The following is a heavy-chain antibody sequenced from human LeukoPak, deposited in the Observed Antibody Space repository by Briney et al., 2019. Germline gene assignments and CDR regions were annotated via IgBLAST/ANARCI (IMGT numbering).Heavy chain of an antibody. CDR3: AGAYSAYDQFDY. J-gene: IGHJ4*02. CDR2: ISSSSTYT. Sequence: KPGGSLRLSCAASGFTFSDYYMSWIRQAPGKGLEWISCISSSSTYTNDADSVKGRFTISRDNAKNSLYLQMNSLRAEDTAVYYCAGAYSAYDQFDYWGQGTLVTVSS. V-gene: IGHV3-11*03. D-gene: IGHD5-12*01. CDR1: GFTFSDYY.